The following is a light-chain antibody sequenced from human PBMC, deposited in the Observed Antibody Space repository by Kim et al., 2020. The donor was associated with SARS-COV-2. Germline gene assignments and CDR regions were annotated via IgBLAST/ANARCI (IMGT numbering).Light chain of an antibody. CDR1: QGISSN. Sequence: SVGSPSTFPCRASQGISSNLAWYQQRPEKAPSLLIYSAFTLHSGVPSRFSGSGSGTDFTLTITSLQPEDFATYHCQQHHSFPLTFGGGTKVDIK. CDR3: QQHHSFPLT. J-gene: IGKJ4*01. CDR2: SAF. V-gene: IGKV1-9*01.